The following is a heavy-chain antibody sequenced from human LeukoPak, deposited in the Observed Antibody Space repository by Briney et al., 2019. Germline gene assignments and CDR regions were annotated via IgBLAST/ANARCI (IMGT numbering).Heavy chain of an antibody. Sequence: QPGGSLRLSCAASGFTFSSYAMSWVRQAPGKGLEWVSAISGSGGSTYYADSVKGRFTISRDNSKNTLYLQMNSLRAEDTAVYYCAKDPRYFIVVVVAATSSYFDYWGQGTLVTVSS. J-gene: IGHJ4*02. CDR1: GFTFSSYA. D-gene: IGHD2-15*01. CDR3: AKDPRYFIVVVVAATSSYFDY. CDR2: ISGSGGST. V-gene: IGHV3-23*01.